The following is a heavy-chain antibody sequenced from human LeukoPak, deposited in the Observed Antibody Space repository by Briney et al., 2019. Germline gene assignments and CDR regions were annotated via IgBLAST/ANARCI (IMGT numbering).Heavy chain of an antibody. V-gene: IGHV4-59*01. Sequence: ASETLSLTCTVSGGSISSYYWSWIRQPPGKGLEWIGYIYYSGSTNYNPSLKSRVTISVDTSKNQFSLKLRSVTAADTAVYYCARASMVRGLYFDYWGQGTLVTVSS. CDR1: GGSISSYY. J-gene: IGHJ4*02. CDR2: IYYSGST. CDR3: ARASMVRGLYFDY. D-gene: IGHD3-10*01.